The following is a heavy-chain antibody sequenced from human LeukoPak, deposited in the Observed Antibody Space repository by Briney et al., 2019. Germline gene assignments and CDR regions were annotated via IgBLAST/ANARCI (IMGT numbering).Heavy chain of an antibody. D-gene: IGHD4-23*01. CDR2: ISAYNGNT. V-gene: IGHV1-18*01. CDR3: ATATVVTREDY. CDR1: GYTFTSYG. J-gene: IGHJ4*02. Sequence: ASVKVSCKASGYTFTSYGISWVGKAPGKGLEWMGWISAYNGNTNYAQKLQGRVTMTTDTSTSTAYMELRSLRSDDTAVYYCATATVVTREDYWGQGTLVTVSS.